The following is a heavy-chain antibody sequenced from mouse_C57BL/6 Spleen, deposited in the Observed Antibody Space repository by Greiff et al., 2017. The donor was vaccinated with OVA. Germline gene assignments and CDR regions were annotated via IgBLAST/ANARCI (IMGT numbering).Heavy chain of an antibody. Sequence: VQLKQSGPELVKPGASVKISCKASGYSFTGYYMNWVKQSPEKSLEWIVEINPSTGGTTYNQKFKAKATLTVDKSSSTAYMQLKSLTSEDSAVYYCARGPTGSYAMDYWGQGTSVTVSS. J-gene: IGHJ4*01. CDR3: ARGPTGSYAMDY. CDR1: GYSFTGYY. CDR2: INPSTGGT. D-gene: IGHD4-1*02. V-gene: IGHV1-42*01.